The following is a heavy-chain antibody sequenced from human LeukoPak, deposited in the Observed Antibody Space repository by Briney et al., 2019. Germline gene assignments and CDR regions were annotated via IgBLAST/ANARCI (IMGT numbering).Heavy chain of an antibody. CDR2: ISAYNGNT. CDR1: GYTFTSYG. CDR3: ARDWGYCSSTSCYLV. Sequence: GASVKVSCKASGYTFTSYGISWVRRAPGQGLEWMGWISAYNGNTNYAQKLQGRVTMTTDTSTSTAYMELWSLRSDDTAVYYCARDWGYCSSTSCYLVWGQGTLVTVSS. D-gene: IGHD2-2*01. V-gene: IGHV1-18*01. J-gene: IGHJ4*02.